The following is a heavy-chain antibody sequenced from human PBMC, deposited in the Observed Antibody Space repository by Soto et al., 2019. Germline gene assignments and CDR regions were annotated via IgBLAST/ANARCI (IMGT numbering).Heavy chain of an antibody. Sequence: GGSPRLSCAASGFTFSSYSMNWVRQAPGKGLEWVSSISSSSSYIYYADSVKGRFTISRDNAKNSLYLQMNSLRAEDTAVYYCARDAGYYGSGSYYTFWFDPWGQGTLVTVSS. J-gene: IGHJ5*02. V-gene: IGHV3-21*01. CDR3: ARDAGYYGSGSYYTFWFDP. CDR2: ISSSSSYI. D-gene: IGHD3-10*01. CDR1: GFTFSSYS.